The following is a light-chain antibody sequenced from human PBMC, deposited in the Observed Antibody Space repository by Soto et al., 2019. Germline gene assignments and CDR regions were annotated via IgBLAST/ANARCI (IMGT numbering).Light chain of an antibody. CDR1: QSVSSGY. CDR3: QQYGSSPPYT. V-gene: IGKV3-20*01. Sequence: EIVLTQSPGTLSLSPGERATLSCRASQSVSSGYLAWYQQKPGQAPRLLIYGASSRATGIPDRFSGSGSGTEFTLTISSLQSEDFAVYYCQQYGSSPPYTFGQGTRLEIK. J-gene: IGKJ5*01. CDR2: GAS.